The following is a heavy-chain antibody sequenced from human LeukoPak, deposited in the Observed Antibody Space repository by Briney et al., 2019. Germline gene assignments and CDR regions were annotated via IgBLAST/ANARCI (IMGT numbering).Heavy chain of an antibody. CDR2: IYYSGGT. J-gene: IGHJ4*02. D-gene: IGHD6-19*01. CDR3: ASQRLAAGFDY. Sequence: SETLSLTCTVSGGSISSSSYCWGWIRQPPGKGLEWIGSIYYSGGTYYTPSLKGRVTISVDTSKNQFSLKLSSVTAADTAVYYCASQRLAAGFDYWGQGTLVTVSS. CDR1: GGSISSSSYC. V-gene: IGHV4-39*01.